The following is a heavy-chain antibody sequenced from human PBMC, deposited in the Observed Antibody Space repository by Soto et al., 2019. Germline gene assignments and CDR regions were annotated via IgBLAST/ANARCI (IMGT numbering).Heavy chain of an antibody. CDR2: IIPILGIA. CDR1: GGTFSSYT. D-gene: IGHD3-16*01. CDR3: ASTVLLHLGELWNPYYYYMDV. J-gene: IGHJ6*03. Sequence: ASVKVSCKASGGTFSSYTISWVRQAPGQGLEWMGRIIPILGIANYAQKFQGRVTITADKSTSTAYMELSSLRSDDTAVYYCASTVLLHLGELWNPYYYYMDVWGKGTTVTVSS. V-gene: IGHV1-69*02.